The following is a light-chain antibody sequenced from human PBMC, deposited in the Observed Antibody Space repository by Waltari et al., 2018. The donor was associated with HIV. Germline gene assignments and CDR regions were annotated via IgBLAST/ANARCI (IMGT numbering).Light chain of an antibody. CDR3: QQYFSRPLT. Sequence: DIVMTQSPASLTLSLGARATINCKSSRSILYSSNNKNYLAWYQQKPGQPPKLLIYWASTRESGVPDRVSGSGSGTNFTLTISCLQTEDLAVYYCQQYFSRPLTIGGGTRVEIK. CDR1: RSILYSSNNKNY. CDR2: WAS. J-gene: IGKJ4*01. V-gene: IGKV4-1*01.